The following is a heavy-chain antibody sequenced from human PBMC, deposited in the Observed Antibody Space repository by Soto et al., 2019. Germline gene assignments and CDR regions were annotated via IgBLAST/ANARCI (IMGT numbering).Heavy chain of an antibody. D-gene: IGHD3-22*01. J-gene: IGHJ4*02. V-gene: IGHV4-4*02. CDR2: IYHSGST. Sequence: SETLSLTCAVSGGSISSSNWWSWVRQPPGKGLEWIGEIYHSGSTNYNPSLKCRVTISVDKSKNQFSLKLSSVTAADTAVDYCARVGYYYDSSGYYYDYWGQGTLVTVSS. CDR1: GGSISSSNW. CDR3: ARVGYYYDSSGYYYDY.